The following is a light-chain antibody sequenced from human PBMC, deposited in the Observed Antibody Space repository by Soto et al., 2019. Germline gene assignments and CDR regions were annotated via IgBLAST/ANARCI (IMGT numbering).Light chain of an antibody. CDR2: DAS. CDR3: QQRSTS. CDR1: QSIRNK. J-gene: IGKJ5*01. Sequence: EIVMTQSPATVSVSPGERATLSCRASQSIRNKLAWYQQKPGQAPRLLIYDASNRATGIPARFSGSGSETDFTLTISSLEPEDFAVYYCQQRSTSFGQGTRLEIK. V-gene: IGKV3-11*01.